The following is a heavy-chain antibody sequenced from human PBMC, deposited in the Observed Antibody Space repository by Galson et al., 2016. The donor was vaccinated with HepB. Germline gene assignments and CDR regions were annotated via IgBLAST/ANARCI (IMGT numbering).Heavy chain of an antibody. CDR1: GYTFTTYS. J-gene: IGHJ6*02. V-gene: IGHV7-4-1*02. CDR3: ARALADPAGYYYYGLDV. Sequence: SVKVSCKASGYTFTTYSMNWVRQAPGQGLEWMGWINTNTGHPTSAQAFPDRFVFSLDTSVSTAYLQISSLKAEDTAVYYCARALADPAGYYYYGLDVWGQGTTVTVSS. CDR2: INTNTGHP.